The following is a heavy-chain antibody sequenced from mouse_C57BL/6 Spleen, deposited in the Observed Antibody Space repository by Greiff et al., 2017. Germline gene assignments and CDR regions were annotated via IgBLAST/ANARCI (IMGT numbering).Heavy chain of an antibody. J-gene: IGHJ2*01. CDR3: ARRDYYGSSLDY. V-gene: IGHV1-81*01. Sequence: QVQLQQSGAELARPGASVKLSCKASGYTFTSYGICWVKQRTGQSLEWIGEINPRSGNTYYNEKFKGKATLTADKSSSTAYMELRSLTSEDSAVYFCARRDYYGSSLDYWGQGTTLTVSS. D-gene: IGHD1-1*01. CDR1: GYTFTSYG. CDR2: INPRSGNT.